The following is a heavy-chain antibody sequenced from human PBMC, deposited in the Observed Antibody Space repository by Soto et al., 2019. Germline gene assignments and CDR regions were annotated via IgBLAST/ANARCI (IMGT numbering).Heavy chain of an antibody. D-gene: IGHD3-22*01. J-gene: IGHJ4*02. CDR1: GGSFSGYY. CDR2: INYSGST. Sequence: SETLSLTCAVYGGSFSGYYWSWIRQSPGKGLEWIGYINYSGSTNYNPSLKSRVTISVDTSKNQFSLKVSSVTAADTAVYYCARVIVRTSYSDTSGYYLKYWGQGTLVTVSS. CDR3: ARVIVRTSYSDTSGYYLKY. V-gene: IGHV4-34*01.